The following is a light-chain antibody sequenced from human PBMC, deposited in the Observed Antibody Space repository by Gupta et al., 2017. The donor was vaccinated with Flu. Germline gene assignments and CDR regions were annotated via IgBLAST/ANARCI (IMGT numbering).Light chain of an antibody. CDR2: GAS. CDR1: QSVRNNY. CDR3: QQDGSSPQT. J-gene: IGKJ1*01. Sequence: GTLSLSPGERATLSCVASQSVRNNYLAWYQQKPGQAPRLLIYGASIRATGIPDRFSGSGSGTDFTLTISRLEPEDFAVYYCQQDGSSPQTFGQGTKAEIK. V-gene: IGKV3-20*01.